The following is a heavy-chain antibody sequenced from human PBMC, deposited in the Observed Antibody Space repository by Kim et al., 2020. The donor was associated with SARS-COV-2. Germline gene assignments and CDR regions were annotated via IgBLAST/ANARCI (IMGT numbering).Heavy chain of an antibody. CDR1: GYTFTNYD. CDR2: INPNTGNT. J-gene: IGHJ6*02. CDR3: ARVPRHEGGWRLNYLSGLDV. Sequence: ASVKVSCKASGYTFTNYDINWVRQAPGQGLEWMGWINPNTGNTGSAQKFQGRVSMTRITSIDTAFMVLTSLTSEDTAVYYCARVPRHEGGWRLNYLSGLDVWGQGTTVTVS. D-gene: IGHD1-26*01. V-gene: IGHV1-8*01.